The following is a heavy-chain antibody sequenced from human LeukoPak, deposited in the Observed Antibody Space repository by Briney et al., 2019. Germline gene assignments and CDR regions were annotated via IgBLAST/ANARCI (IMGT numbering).Heavy chain of an antibody. Sequence: QSGGSLRLSCAASGFTSSSYAMSWVRQAPGKGLEWVSAISGSGGSTYYADSVKGRFTISRDNSKNTLYLQMNSLRAEDTAVYYCAKSLAVAGPFDYWGQGTLVTVSS. CDR2: ISGSGGST. V-gene: IGHV3-23*01. D-gene: IGHD6-19*01. CDR1: GFTSSSYA. J-gene: IGHJ4*02. CDR3: AKSLAVAGPFDY.